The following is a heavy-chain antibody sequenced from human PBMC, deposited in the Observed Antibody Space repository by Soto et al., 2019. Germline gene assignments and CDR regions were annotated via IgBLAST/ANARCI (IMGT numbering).Heavy chain of an antibody. CDR2: ISYDGSNK. J-gene: IGHJ6*02. D-gene: IGHD3-3*01. Sequence: LRLSCAASGFTFSSYAMHWVRQAPGKGLEWVAVISYDGSNKYYADSVKGRFTISRDNSKNALYLQMNSLRAEDTAVYYCARDQAAYYDFWSGYPANYYYGMDVWGQGTTVTVSS. V-gene: IGHV3-30-3*01. CDR3: ARDQAAYYDFWSGYPANYYYGMDV. CDR1: GFTFSSYA.